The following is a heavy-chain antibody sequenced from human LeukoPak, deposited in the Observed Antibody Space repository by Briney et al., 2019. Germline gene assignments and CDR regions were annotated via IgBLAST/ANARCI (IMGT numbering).Heavy chain of an antibody. CDR1: GGSISSGSYY. Sequence: PSETLSLTCTVSGGSISSGSYYWSWIRQPAGKGLEWIGRIYTSGSTNYNPSLKSRVTISLDTSKSQFSLKVRYVTAADTAVYYCARGLNDSWTGESYWGQGTLVTVSS. V-gene: IGHV4-61*02. CDR3: ARGLNDSWTGESY. J-gene: IGHJ4*02. CDR2: IYTSGST. D-gene: IGHD3-3*01.